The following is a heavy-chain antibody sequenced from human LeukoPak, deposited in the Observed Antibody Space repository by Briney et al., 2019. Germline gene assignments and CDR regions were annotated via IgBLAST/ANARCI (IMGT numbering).Heavy chain of an antibody. CDR3: TRDRVGSGWPRPYYFEV. V-gene: IGHV1-2*02. CDR1: GYTLTGYS. D-gene: IGHD6-19*01. CDR2: INPNTGAT. J-gene: IGHJ4*02. Sequence: ASVKVSCEASGYTLTGYSLHWVRQAPGQGLEWMGWINPNTGATQSAQKFQGRITMTRDTSISTAYLDLSRLRSNDAAVYYCTRDRVGSGWPRPYYFEVWGQGTLVTVSS.